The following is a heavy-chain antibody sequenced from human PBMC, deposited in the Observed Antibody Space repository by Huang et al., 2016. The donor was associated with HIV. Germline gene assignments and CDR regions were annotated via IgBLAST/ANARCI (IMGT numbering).Heavy chain of an antibody. CDR2: IFPDDSDT. CDR1: GYSFSSYW. CDR3: ARRFSSSSGYFDY. D-gene: IGHD6-6*01. V-gene: IGHV5-51*01. J-gene: IGHJ4*02. Sequence: VQLVQSGAEVKKPGESLQISCKGSGYSFSSYWIAWVRQMPGKGLEWMGIIFPDDSDTTCSPSFEGQVTISADKSIGTAYLQWSSLKASDTAMYYCARRFSSSSGYFDYWGQGSLVTVSS.